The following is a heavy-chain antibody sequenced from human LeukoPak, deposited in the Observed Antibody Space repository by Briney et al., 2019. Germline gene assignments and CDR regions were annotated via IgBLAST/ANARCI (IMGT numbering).Heavy chain of an antibody. J-gene: IGHJ4*02. V-gene: IGHV1-69*04. D-gene: IGHD3-22*01. CDR2: IIPILGVA. Sequence: ASVKVSCKASGGTFSSHAISWVRQAPGQGLEWMGRIIPILGVANYAQKFQGRVTITADKSTSTAYMELSSLRSEDTAVYYCASSVEGYYDRLYYFDYWGQGTLVTVSS. CDR3: ASSVEGYYDRLYYFDY. CDR1: GGTFSSHA.